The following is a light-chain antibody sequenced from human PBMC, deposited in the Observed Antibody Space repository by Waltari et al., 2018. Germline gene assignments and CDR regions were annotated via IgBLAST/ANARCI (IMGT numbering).Light chain of an antibody. V-gene: IGKV3-11*01. CDR1: QSVSTS. CDR2: DAS. CDR3: QRRSNSPPWT. J-gene: IGKJ1*01. Sequence: EIVLTQSPVTLSLSPGERATLSCRASQSVSTSLAWYQHRPGPAPRLLIYDASTRATGIPARFSGSGSGTDFTLTISSLEPEDFAVYYCQRRSNSPPWTFGQGTTVEVK.